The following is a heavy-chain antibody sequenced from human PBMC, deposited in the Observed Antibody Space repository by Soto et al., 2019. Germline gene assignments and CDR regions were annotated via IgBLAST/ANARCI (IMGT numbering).Heavy chain of an antibody. CDR3: ARGPSYSDSYFDH. CDR1: ECTFCNYA. Sequence: PGGSLRLSCAASECTFCNYAMHWVRQAPGKGLQWLAVISYDGNNKYYADSVEGRFTISRDNSKNTVYLQMNSLRLEDTAVYYCARGPSYSDSYFDHWGQGTLVTVSS. V-gene: IGHV3-30*03. D-gene: IGHD4-17*01. CDR2: ISYDGNNK. J-gene: IGHJ4*02.